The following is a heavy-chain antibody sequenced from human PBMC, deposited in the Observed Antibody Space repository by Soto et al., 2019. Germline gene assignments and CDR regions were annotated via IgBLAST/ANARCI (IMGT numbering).Heavy chain of an antibody. CDR1: GFSVSNNY. CDR3: ARDRGGWFDS. Sequence: VQLVESGGGLVQPGGSLRLSCAASGFSVSNNYMSWVRQTPGKGLEWLSVVYGGDKTYYADSVKGRFTISRDSSKNTFYLQMNSLRAEDTAVYYCARDRGGWFDSWGQGALVTVSS. V-gene: IGHV3-66*01. D-gene: IGHD3-10*01. J-gene: IGHJ5*01. CDR2: VYGGDKT.